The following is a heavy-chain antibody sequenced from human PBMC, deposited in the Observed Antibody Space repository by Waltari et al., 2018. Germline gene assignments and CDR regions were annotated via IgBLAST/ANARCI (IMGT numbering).Heavy chain of an antibody. J-gene: IGHJ4*02. CDR3: AGSANPYSNGWYSAADYDFAY. CDR1: GGIFSSYA. D-gene: IGHD6-19*01. V-gene: IGHV1-69*12. CDR2: IIPIVGIA. Sequence: QVQLVQSGAEVKKPGSSVKVSCKASGGIFSSYAISWVRQAPGQGLEWMGGIIPIVGIANSAQKYQGRVTITADGSTSTAYMELRSLKSVDTAVYYCAGSANPYSNGWYSAADYDFAYWGQGTLVTVSS.